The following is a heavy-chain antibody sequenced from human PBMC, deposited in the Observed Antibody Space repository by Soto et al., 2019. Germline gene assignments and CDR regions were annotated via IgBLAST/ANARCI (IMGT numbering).Heavy chain of an antibody. CDR1: GYIFTNYF. D-gene: IGHD3-10*01. Sequence: VQLVQSGAEVKKPGASVRVSCKAVGYIFTNYFIQWVRQAPGQGLEWVGIMNPRGGSTSYAEKFQGRVTVTRDTSTSTVYMELRSLRYEDTAVYYCARGAPGDYHYVPGRSFYSTDCAMDVWGLGTTVTVSS. J-gene: IGHJ6*02. V-gene: IGHV1-46*01. CDR2: MNPRGGST. CDR3: ARGAPGDYHYVPGRSFYSTDCAMDV.